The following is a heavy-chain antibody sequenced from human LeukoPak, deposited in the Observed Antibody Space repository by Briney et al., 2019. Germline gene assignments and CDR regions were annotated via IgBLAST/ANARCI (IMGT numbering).Heavy chain of an antibody. V-gene: IGHV4-59*01. CDR3: ARAPVTGHWYFDL. CDR1: GVSITTYH. J-gene: IGHJ2*01. D-gene: IGHD6-19*01. CDR2: IYNSGSA. Sequence: KTSETLSLTCGVSGVSITTYHWNWIRQPPGKGLEWIGYIYNSGSANYKPSLKSRLTISVDTSKNHFSLKLNSVTAADTAVYYCARAPVTGHWYFDLWGRGTLVTVSS.